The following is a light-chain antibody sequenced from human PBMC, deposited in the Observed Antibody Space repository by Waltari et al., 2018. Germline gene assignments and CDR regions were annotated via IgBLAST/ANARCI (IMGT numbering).Light chain of an antibody. CDR2: WGS. V-gene: IGKV4-1*01. J-gene: IGKJ4*01. CDR3: QQYSSLPLT. Sequence: DIVMTQSPDSLAVSLGERATIKCQSSQSLFDSSKNKDSLGWDQQKSGQPPKVVMYWGSTRESGVPERFSGSGSGTEFTFTITSPQAEDGAGYYCQQYSSLPLTFGGGTKVEIK. CDR1: QSLFDSSKNKDS.